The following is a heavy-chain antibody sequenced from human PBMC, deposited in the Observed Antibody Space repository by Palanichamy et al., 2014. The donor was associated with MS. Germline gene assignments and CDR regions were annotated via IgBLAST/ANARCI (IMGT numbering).Heavy chain of an antibody. V-gene: IGHV1-3*01. J-gene: IGHJ4*02. Sequence: QVQLVQSGAEVKKPGASVKISCKASGYTFTKFAMHWVRQAPGQRLEWMGWINAGNGNTKYSQKFQGRVTITRDTYATTAYMELSSLRSEDTAVYYCARDLAETGSSSPFDYWGQGTLVTVSS. D-gene: IGHD6-6*01. CDR1: GYTFTKFA. CDR3: ARDLAETGSSSPFDY. CDR2: INAGNGNT.